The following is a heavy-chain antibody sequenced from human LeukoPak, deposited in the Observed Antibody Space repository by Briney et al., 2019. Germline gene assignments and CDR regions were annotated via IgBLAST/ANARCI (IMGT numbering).Heavy chain of an antibody. CDR3: ATGGYSYGSGFVGEY. D-gene: IGHD5-18*01. V-gene: IGHV1-8*01. Sequence: ASVKVSCKASGYTFTSYDINWVRQATGQGLEWMGWMNPNSGNTGYAQKFQGRVTMTRNTSISTAYMELSSLRSEDTAVYYCATGGYSYGSGFVGEYWGQGNLVSVSS. CDR1: GYTFTSYD. CDR2: MNPNSGNT. J-gene: IGHJ4*02.